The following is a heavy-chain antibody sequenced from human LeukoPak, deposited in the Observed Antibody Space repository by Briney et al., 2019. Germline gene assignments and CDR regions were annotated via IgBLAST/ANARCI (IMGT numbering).Heavy chain of an antibody. J-gene: IGHJ4*02. Sequence: GGSLRLSCATSGFTFSNYAMNWVRQAPGKGLEWVSGITDTGANAYYADSVKGRFTISRDNSKNTLYLQMDSLRADDTAVYYCARDGEMATIENYFVYWGQGTLVTVSS. CDR1: GFTFSNYA. V-gene: IGHV3-23*01. D-gene: IGHD5-24*01. CDR2: ITDTGANA. CDR3: ARDGEMATIENYFVY.